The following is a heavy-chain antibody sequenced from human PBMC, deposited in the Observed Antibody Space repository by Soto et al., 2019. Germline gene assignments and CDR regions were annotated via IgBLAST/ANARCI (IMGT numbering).Heavy chain of an antibody. J-gene: IGHJ4*02. CDR1: GFTFSSYA. D-gene: IGHD1-26*01. V-gene: IGHV3-23*01. CDR3: AKETDSGSYDFDY. CDR2: ISGTGGST. Sequence: PGGSLRLSCAASGFTFSSYAMDWVRQVPGKGLEWVSAISGTGGSTYYADSVKGRFTISRDSSQNTLYLQMNSLRAEDTAVYYCAKETDSGSYDFDYWGQGTQVTVSS.